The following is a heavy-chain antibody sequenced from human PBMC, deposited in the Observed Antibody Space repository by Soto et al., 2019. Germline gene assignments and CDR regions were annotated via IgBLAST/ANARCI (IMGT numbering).Heavy chain of an antibody. J-gene: IGHJ3*02. D-gene: IGHD3-10*01. V-gene: IGHV3-66*01. Sequence: EVQLVESGGGLVQPGGSLRLSCAASGFTVSSNYMNWVRQAPGKGLEWVSVIYTGGSTYYADSVKGRFTISRDNSKNTVYLQMNSLRAEDTAVDYCAGRSLRGGPYDFDIWGQGTMVTASS. CDR3: AGRSLRGGPYDFDI. CDR1: GFTVSSNY. CDR2: IYTGGST.